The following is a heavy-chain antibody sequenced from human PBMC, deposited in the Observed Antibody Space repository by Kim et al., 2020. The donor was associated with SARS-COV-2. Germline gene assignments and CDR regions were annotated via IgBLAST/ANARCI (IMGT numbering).Heavy chain of an antibody. V-gene: IGHV3-30*03. J-gene: IGHJ4*02. CDR1: GFTFNNYG. CDR2: VSYDGSNK. CDR3: ARDRGHSGSYLDY. Sequence: GGSLRLSSAASGFTFNNYGMHWVRQAPGKGLEWVAVVSYDGSNKYYADSVKGRLTISRDNSKYTLYLQMNSLRAEDTAVYYCARDRGHSGSYLDYWGQGTLVTVSS. D-gene: IGHD1-26*01.